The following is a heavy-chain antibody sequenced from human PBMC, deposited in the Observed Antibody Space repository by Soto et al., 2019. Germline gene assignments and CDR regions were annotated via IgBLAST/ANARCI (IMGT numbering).Heavy chain of an antibody. CDR3: ARGYDFWSGSNWFDP. J-gene: IGHJ5*02. V-gene: IGHV1-2*04. CDR2: INPNSGGT. CDR1: GYTFTGYY. Sequence: ASVKVSCKASGYTFTGYYMHWVRQAPGQGLEWMGWINPNSGGTNYAQKFQGWVTMTRDTSISTAYMEPSRLRSDDTAVYYCARGYDFWSGSNWFDPWGQGTLVTVSS. D-gene: IGHD3-3*01.